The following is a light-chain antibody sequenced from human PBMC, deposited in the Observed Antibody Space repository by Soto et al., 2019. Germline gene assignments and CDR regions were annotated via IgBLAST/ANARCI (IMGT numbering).Light chain of an antibody. CDR2: GAS. Sequence: EIVMTQSPATLSVSPGERATLSCRASQSISSNLAWYQQKPGQVPRLLIYGASTRATGIPARFSGSGSGTEFTLTISSRQSEDFAVYYCQEYNNWPLTFGGGTKVEIK. CDR1: QSISSN. V-gene: IGKV3-15*01. J-gene: IGKJ4*01. CDR3: QEYNNWPLT.